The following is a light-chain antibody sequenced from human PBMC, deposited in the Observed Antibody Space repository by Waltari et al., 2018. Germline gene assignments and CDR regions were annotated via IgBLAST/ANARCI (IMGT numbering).Light chain of an antibody. Sequence: SALTQPASVSRSPGHSAPIPRTCASRDLPRYDIVSWYQQHPGNAPKLIICDVSKRPSGVSDRFSGSKSGDTASLTISGLQFEDEADYYCCSYAGNYIWVFGGGTRLTVL. CDR2: DVS. CDR1: SRDLPRYDI. CDR3: CSYAGNYIWV. J-gene: IGLJ3*02. V-gene: IGLV2-23*02.